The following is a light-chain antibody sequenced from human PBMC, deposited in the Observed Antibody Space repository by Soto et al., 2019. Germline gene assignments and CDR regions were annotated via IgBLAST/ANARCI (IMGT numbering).Light chain of an antibody. V-gene: IGKV1-5*01. CDR2: DAS. CDR3: QQYNSYSWT. Sequence: DIQMTQSPSTLSASVGDRVTITCRASQSISSWLAWYQQKPGKAPKLLIYDASSLESGVPSRFSGSGSRTDFTLNISSLQTDDFAAYYCQQYNSYSWTFGQGTKVEIK. CDR1: QSISSW. J-gene: IGKJ1*01.